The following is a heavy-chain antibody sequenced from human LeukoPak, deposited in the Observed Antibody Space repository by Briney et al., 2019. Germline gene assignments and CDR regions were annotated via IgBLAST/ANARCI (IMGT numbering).Heavy chain of an antibody. V-gene: IGHV4-34*01. J-gene: IGHJ5*02. Sequence: PSETLSLTCAVYGGSFSGYYWSWIRQPPGKGLEWIGEINHSGSTNYNPSLKSRVTISVDTSKNQFSLKLSSVTAADTAVYYCARGPPLGYSGRYRGPWFDPWGQGTLVTVSS. CDR1: GGSFSGYY. CDR2: INHSGST. D-gene: IGHD1-26*01. CDR3: ARGPPLGYSGRYRGPWFDP.